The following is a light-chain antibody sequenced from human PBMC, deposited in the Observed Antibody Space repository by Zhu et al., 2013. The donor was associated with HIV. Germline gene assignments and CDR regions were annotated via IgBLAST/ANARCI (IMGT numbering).Light chain of an antibody. CDR3: QAWDSSAVV. CDR2: QNT. V-gene: IGLV3-1*01. CDR1: KLGDKY. Sequence: SYKLTQPPSVSVSPGQTASITCSGDKLGDKYACWYQQKPGQSPXLVIYQNTKRPSGIPERFSGSNSGNTATLTISGTQAMDEADYYCQAWDSSAVVFGGGTKLTVL. J-gene: IGLJ2*01.